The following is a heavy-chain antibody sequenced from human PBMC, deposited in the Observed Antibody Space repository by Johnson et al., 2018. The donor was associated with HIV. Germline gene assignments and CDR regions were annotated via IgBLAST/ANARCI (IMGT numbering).Heavy chain of an antibody. Sequence: QVLLVESGGGVVQPGRSLRLSCAASGFTFSSYGMHWVRQAPGKGLEWVSVIYSGGSTYYADSVKGRFTISRDNSKNTLYLQMNSLRAEDTAVYYCARDPSRSPGAFDIWGQGTMVTVSS. J-gene: IGHJ3*02. CDR3: ARDPSRSPGAFDI. CDR1: GFTFSSYG. V-gene: IGHV3-NL1*01. CDR2: IYSGGST.